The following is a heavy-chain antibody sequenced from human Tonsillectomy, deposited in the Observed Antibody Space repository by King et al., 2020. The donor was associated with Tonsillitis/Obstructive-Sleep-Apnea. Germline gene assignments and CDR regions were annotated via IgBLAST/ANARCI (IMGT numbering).Heavy chain of an antibody. CDR1: GFTFSSYN. J-gene: IGHJ6*03. V-gene: IGHV3-21*01. D-gene: IGHD3-9*01. Sequence: DVQLVESGGGLVKPGGSLRLSCAASGFTFSSYNMNWVRQAPGKGLEWVSSISTRSTYIYYADSVKGRFTISRDNAKNSLYLQMNSLRAEDTAVYYCARDFDLRYYYMDVWGKGTTVTVSS. CDR3: ARDFDLRYYYMDV. CDR2: ISTRSTYI.